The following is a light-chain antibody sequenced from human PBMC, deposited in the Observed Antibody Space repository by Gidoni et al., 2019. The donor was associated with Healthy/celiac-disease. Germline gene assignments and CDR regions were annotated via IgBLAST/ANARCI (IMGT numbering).Light chain of an antibody. J-gene: IGKJ3*01. CDR1: QRPVDSADGNTY. CDR3: LQRIEFPCT. V-gene: IGKV2-40*01. Sequence: DSGMSQNPLSLHVTPGEPASISCRSSQRPVDSADGNTYLDWYLQKPGQSPQLLIYTLSYRASGVPARFSGSGSGTDFTLTISRVEAEDVGVYYCLQRIEFPCTFGPGTKVDIK. CDR2: TLS.